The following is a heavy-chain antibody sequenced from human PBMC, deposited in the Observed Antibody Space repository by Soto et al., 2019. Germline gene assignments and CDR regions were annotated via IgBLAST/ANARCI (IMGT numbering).Heavy chain of an antibody. CDR1: GFTFSSYS. J-gene: IGHJ4*02. D-gene: IGHD1-26*01. Sequence: EVQLVESGGGLVKPGESLRLSCAASGFTFSSYSMNWVRQAPGKGLEWVSSISSSSSYSYYADSVQGRFTISRDNAKNSLSLEMNSLRAEDTAVYYCVTLWGNREGVGYWGQGTLVTVSS. CDR2: ISSSSSYS. CDR3: VTLWGNREGVGY. V-gene: IGHV3-21*03.